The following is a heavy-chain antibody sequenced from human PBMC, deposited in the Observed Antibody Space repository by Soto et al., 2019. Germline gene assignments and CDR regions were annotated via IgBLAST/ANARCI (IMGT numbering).Heavy chain of an antibody. Sequence: VKRSCKTSGYSYTIYHRDCVRKKPGQGLEWMGIINPSGGSTSYAQKFQGRVTMTRDTSTSTVYMELSSLRSEDTAVYYCARDLSIAVAGTFTWFDPWGQGILVSV. V-gene: IGHV1-46*01. J-gene: IGHJ5*02. CDR3: ARDLSIAVAGTFTWFDP. CDR1: GYSYTIYH. CDR2: INPSGGST. D-gene: IGHD6-19*01.